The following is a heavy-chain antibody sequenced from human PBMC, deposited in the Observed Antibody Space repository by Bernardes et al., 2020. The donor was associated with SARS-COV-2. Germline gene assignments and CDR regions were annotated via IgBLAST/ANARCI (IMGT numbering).Heavy chain of an antibody. V-gene: IGHV3-33*01. D-gene: IGHD6-13*01. J-gene: IGHJ4*02. CDR3: ARDQNEGSSWDYYFDY. CDR2: IWYDGSNK. CDR1: GFTFSSYD. Sequence: GGSLRLSCAASGFTFSSYDMHWVRQAPGKGLEWVAVIWYDGSNKYYADSVKGRFTISRDNSKNTLYLQMNSLRAEDTAVYYCARDQNEGSSWDYYFDYWGQGTLVTVSS.